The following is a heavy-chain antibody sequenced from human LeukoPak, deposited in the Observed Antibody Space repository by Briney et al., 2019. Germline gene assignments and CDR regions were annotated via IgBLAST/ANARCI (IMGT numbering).Heavy chain of an antibody. J-gene: IGHJ4*02. Sequence: SETLSLTCTVSVGSLSSISYYCGWISQPPGKGLGWIGTIFYSGSTYYNPSRKSRVTISVDTSKNQCSLKLSSVTAADTAVYYCARGRRPFDYWGQETLVTVSS. CDR3: ARGRRPFDY. D-gene: IGHD1-14*01. CDR1: VGSLSSISYY. V-gene: IGHV4-39*07. CDR2: IFYSGST.